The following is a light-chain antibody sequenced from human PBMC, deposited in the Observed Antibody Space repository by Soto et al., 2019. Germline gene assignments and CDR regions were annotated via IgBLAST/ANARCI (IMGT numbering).Light chain of an antibody. J-gene: IGLJ1*01. V-gene: IGLV1-44*01. CDR3: AAWDDSLNGPYV. CDR2: SNN. Sequence: QSVLTQPPSASGTPGQRVTISCSGSSSNIGSNTVNWYQQLPGTAPKLLIYSNNQRPSGVPDRFSGSKSGTSASRAISGLQSEDEAEYYGAAWDDSLNGPYVFGNGTKLTVL. CDR1: SSNIGSNT.